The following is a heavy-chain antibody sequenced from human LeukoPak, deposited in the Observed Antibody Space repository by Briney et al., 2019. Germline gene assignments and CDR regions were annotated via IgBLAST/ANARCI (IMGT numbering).Heavy chain of an antibody. D-gene: IGHD6-19*01. CDR3: ARAQGGKQWLVHQDYYYYYGMDV. CDR2: ISSSSSTI. CDR1: GFTFSSYS. V-gene: IGHV3-48*04. Sequence: PGGSLRLSCAASGFTFSSYSMNWVRQAPGKGLAWVSYISSSSSTIYYADSVKGRFTISRDNAKNSLYLQMNSLRAEDTAVYYCARAQGGKQWLVHQDYYYYYGMDVWGQGTTVTVSS. J-gene: IGHJ6*02.